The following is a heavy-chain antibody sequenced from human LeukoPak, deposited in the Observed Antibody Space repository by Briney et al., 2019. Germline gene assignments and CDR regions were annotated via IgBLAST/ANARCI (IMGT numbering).Heavy chain of an antibody. D-gene: IGHD2-8*02. CDR1: GFTFSNYA. CDR2: IAHHGNNK. Sequence: HPGGSLRLSCAASGFTFSNYAMHWVRQGPGKGLEWVAYIAHHGNNKYYVDSVKSRFTISRDNSKKTLYLQMDSLRADDTAVYYCAKDGSWSCTDWGQGTLVTVSS. CDR3: AKDGSWSCTD. J-gene: IGHJ4*02. V-gene: IGHV3-30*02.